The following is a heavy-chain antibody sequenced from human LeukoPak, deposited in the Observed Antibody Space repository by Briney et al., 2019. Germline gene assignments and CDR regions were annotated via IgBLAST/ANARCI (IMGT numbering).Heavy chain of an antibody. CDR1: GGSILDSTYY. CDR3: ARQSSGYYYGWFDP. V-gene: IGHV4-39*01. J-gene: IGHJ5*02. CDR2: IFYTGNT. D-gene: IGHD3-22*01. Sequence: SETLSLTCTVSGGSILDSTYYWAWLRQPPGKGLEWLATIFYTGNTHYNPSLKSRVTMSVDTVKNQFSLNLNSVTAADTAVYYCARQSSGYYYGWFDPWGQGTLVTVSS.